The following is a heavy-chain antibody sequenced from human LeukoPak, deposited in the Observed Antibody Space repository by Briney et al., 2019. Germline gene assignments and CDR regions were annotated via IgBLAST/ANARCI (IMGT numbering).Heavy chain of an antibody. V-gene: IGHV3-23*05. Sequence: PGGSLRLSCAASGFTFVTYAMSWVRQAPGKGLEWVATIGNSGSDTYYTDSVKGRFTISRDNSKNTLYPQMNSLTAEDTAVYYCAQRYYYLNYWGQGTLVTVSS. CDR2: IGNSGSDT. CDR3: AQRYYYLNY. J-gene: IGHJ4*02. CDR1: GFTFVTYA. D-gene: IGHD2-15*01.